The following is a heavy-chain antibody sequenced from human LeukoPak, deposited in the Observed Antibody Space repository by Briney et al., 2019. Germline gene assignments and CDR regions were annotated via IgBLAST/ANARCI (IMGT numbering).Heavy chain of an antibody. Sequence: GGSLRLSCAASGFTFTTYWMSWVRQAPGKGLEWVANMKPDGSEIFYVDSVKGRFTISRDNAKNSLYLQMNSLRAEDTAVYYCAELGITMIGGVWGKGTTVTISS. V-gene: IGHV3-7*01. CDR1: GFTFTTYW. D-gene: IGHD3-10*02. CDR2: MKPDGSEI. J-gene: IGHJ6*04. CDR3: AELGITMIGGV.